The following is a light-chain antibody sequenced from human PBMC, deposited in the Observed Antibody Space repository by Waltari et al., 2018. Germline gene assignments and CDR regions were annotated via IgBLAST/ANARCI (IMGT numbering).Light chain of an antibody. J-gene: IGLJ3*02. CDR3: QSADTSGSWV. Sequence: SYELTQPPSVSVSPGQTARLTCSGDALPKDEAQGYQQNPGQVPVLVMYKDTERPSGIPERFSGSTSGTTVTLTIGGVQAEDEADYYCQSADTSGSWVFGGGTKLAVL. CDR2: KDT. CDR1: ALPKDE. V-gene: IGLV3-25*03.